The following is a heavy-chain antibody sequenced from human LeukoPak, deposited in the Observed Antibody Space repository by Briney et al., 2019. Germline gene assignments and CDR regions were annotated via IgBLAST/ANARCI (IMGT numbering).Heavy chain of an antibody. CDR1: RFTFSSYA. D-gene: IGHD2-8*02. CDR3: ARSITGDY. J-gene: IGHJ4*02. V-gene: IGHV3-7*04. CDR2: IKQDGTEK. Sequence: PGGSLRLSCTASRFTFSSYAMSWARQAPGKGLEWVANIKQDGTEKYYVDSVKGRFTISRDNAKNSLYLQMNSLRAEDTAVYYCARSITGDYWGQGTLVTVSS.